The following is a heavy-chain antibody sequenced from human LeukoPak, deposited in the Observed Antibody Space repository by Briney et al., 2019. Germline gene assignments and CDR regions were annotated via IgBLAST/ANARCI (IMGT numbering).Heavy chain of an antibody. CDR1: GGSISSGDYY. D-gene: IGHD4-17*01. J-gene: IGHJ3*02. CDR3: ARVSEGGKYDYGVAFDI. CDR2: IYYSGST. Sequence: SQTLSLTCTVSGGSISSGDYYWSWIRQPPGKGLEWIGYIYYSGSTYYNPSLKSRVTISVDTSKNQFSLKLSSVTAADTAVYYCARVSEGGKYDYGVAFDIWGQGTMVTVSS. V-gene: IGHV4-30-4*08.